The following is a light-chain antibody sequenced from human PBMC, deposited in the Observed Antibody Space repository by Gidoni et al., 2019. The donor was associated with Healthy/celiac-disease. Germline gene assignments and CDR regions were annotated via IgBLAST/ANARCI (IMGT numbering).Light chain of an antibody. V-gene: IGKV1-5*03. CDR3: QQYNSYLWT. CDR1: QSISSW. CDR2: KAS. J-gene: IGKJ1*01. Sequence: DIQMPQSPSTLSASVGDRVTITCRASQSISSWLAWYQQKPGKAPKLLIYKASSLESGVPSRFSGSGSVTEFTLTISSLQPDDFATYYCQQYNSYLWTFGQGTKVEIK.